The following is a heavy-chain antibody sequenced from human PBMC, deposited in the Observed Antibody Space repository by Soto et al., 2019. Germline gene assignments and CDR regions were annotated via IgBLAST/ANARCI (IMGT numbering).Heavy chain of an antibody. J-gene: IGHJ5*02. D-gene: IGHD2-15*01. CDR1: GESLSAYY. V-gene: IGHV4-34*01. CDR2: INDLGST. Sequence: SETLSLTCAVYGESLSAYYWSWIRQSPGKGLEWIGEINDLGSTNYHPSLKSRVTISVDTSKNQFSLKLNSVTAADTAVYYCARVGAVVVVAATRIWFDPWGQGTLVTVSS. CDR3: ARVGAVVVVAATRIWFDP.